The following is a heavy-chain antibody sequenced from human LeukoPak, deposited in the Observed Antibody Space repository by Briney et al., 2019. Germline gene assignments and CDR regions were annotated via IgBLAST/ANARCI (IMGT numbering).Heavy chain of an antibody. D-gene: IGHD2-15*01. J-gene: IGHJ4*02. CDR3: ARDAYSGGSCYAY. V-gene: IGHV3-7*01. CDR1: GFTFSSYW. CDR2: INQDGSEK. Sequence: GGSLRLSCAVSGFTFSSYWMSWVRQAPGKGLEWVANINQDGSEKYYVDSLEGRFTISRDNAKNSLFQQMNSLRAEDTAVYYCARDAYSGGSCYAYWGQGTLVIVSS.